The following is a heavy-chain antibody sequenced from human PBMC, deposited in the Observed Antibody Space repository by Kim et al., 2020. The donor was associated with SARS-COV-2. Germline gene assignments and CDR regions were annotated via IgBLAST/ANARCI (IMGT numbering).Heavy chain of an antibody. CDR1: GFSFNIYW. CDR3: ARECYF. V-gene: IGHV3-7*03. J-gene: IGHJ1*01. CDR2: IKKGGSKK. Sequence: GGSLRLSCAASGFSFNIYWMTWVRQAPGKGLEWVATIKKGGSKKHYVDSVKGRFTISRDNAKKSVYLQMNSLRADDTAVYFCARECYFWGEGTVVTSSS. D-gene: IGHD2-15*01.